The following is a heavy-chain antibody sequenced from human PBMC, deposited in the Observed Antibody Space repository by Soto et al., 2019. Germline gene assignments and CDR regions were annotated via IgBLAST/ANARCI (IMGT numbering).Heavy chain of an antibody. CDR1: GFTFSSYA. V-gene: IGHV3-30-3*01. Sequence: QVQLVESGGGVVQPGRSLRLSCAASGFTFSSYAMHWVRQAPGKGLEWVAVISYDGSNKYYADSVKGRFTISRDNSKNTLYLQMNSLRAEDTAVYYCARPLLPSKRITIFGVVTRPPYYYYGMDVWGQGTTVTVSS. CDR2: ISYDGSNK. D-gene: IGHD3-3*01. J-gene: IGHJ6*02. CDR3: ARPLLPSKRITIFGVVTRPPYYYYGMDV.